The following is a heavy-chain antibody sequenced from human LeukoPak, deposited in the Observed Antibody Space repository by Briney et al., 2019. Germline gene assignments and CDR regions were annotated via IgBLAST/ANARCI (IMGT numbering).Heavy chain of an antibody. J-gene: IGHJ4*02. CDR2: INTDGSTT. CDR1: GFSFSSYW. D-gene: IGHD6-13*01. CDR3: ARVAGGTTFDY. V-gene: IGHV3-74*01. Sequence: PGGSLRLSCAASGFSFSSYWMHWVRQAPGQRLVWGSRINTDGSTTTYADSVKGRFTISRDTAKNTLYLQMNSLRAEDTAVYYCARVAGGTTFDYWGQGALVTVSS.